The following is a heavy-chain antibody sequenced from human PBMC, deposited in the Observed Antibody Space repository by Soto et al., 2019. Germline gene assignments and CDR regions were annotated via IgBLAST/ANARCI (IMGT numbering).Heavy chain of an antibody. V-gene: IGHV3-30*18. CDR1: GFTFNNYG. Sequence: GGSLRLSCAASGFTFNNYGMHWVRQAPGKGLEWVAMISYNGFNTNYADSVKGRFTISRDNSKNTLYLQMNSLRHEDTAMYYCAKRKTVFGVADRASIVYWGQGTVVTVSS. D-gene: IGHD3-3*01. CDR3: AKRKTVFGVADRASIVY. CDR2: ISYNGFNT. J-gene: IGHJ4*02.